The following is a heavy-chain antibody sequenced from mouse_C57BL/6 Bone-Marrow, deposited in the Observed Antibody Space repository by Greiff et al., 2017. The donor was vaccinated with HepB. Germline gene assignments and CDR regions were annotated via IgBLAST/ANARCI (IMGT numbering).Heavy chain of an antibody. J-gene: IGHJ2*01. CDR2: IDPENGDT. V-gene: IGHV14-4*01. Sequence: EVKLQESGAELVRPGASVKLSCTASGFNIKDDYMHWVKQRPEQGLEWIGWIDPENGDTEYASKFQGKATITADTSSNTAYLQLSSLTSDDTAVYYCTSYGIDDYWGQGTTLTVSS. D-gene: IGHD2-1*01. CDR3: TSYGIDDY. CDR1: GFNIKDDY.